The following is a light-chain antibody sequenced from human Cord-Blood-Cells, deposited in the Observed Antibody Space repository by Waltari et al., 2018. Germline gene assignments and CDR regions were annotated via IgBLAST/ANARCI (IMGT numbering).Light chain of an antibody. CDR3: QSYDSSNWV. CDR2: EDN. J-gene: IGLJ3*02. Sequence: NFMLTQPHSVSESPGKTVTISCTRSSGSIASNYVPWYQQRPGSSPTTVIYEDNQRPPGVPDRFSGSIDSSSNSASLTISGLKTEDEADYYCQSYDSSNWVFGGGTKLTVL. CDR1: SGSIASNY. V-gene: IGLV6-57*01.